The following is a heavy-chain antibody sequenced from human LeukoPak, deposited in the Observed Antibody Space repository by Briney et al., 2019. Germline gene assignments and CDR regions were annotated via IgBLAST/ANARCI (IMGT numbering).Heavy chain of an antibody. J-gene: IGHJ4*02. D-gene: IGHD3-10*01. V-gene: IGHV3-21*01. Sequence: GGSLRLSCAASGFTFSSYSMNWVRQAPGKGLEWVSSISSSSSYIYYADSVKGRFTISRDNAKNSLYLQMNSLRAEDTAVYYCARDLRWFGETFDYWGQGTLVTVSS. CDR3: ARDLRWFGETFDY. CDR2: ISSSSSYI. CDR1: GFTFSSYS.